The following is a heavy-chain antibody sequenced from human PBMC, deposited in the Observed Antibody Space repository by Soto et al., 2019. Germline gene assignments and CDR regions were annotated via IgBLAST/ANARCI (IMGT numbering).Heavy chain of an antibody. CDR3: ARGHSMATIGGPGNY. CDR1: GYTFTSYG. CDR2: ISAYNGNT. J-gene: IGHJ4*02. D-gene: IGHD5-12*01. Sequence: ASVKVSCKASGYTFTSYGISWVRQAPGQGLEWMGWISAYNGNTNYAQKLQGRVTMTTDTSTSTAYMELRSLRSDDTAVYYCARGHSMATIGGPGNYWGQGTLVTVSS. V-gene: IGHV1-18*01.